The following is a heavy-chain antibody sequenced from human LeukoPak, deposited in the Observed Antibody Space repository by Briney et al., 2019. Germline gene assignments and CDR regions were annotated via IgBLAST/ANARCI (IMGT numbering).Heavy chain of an antibody. D-gene: IGHD3-10*01. V-gene: IGHV4-39*01. CDR1: GGSISSSSYY. J-gene: IGHJ6*03. CDR3: ASSMVRGDRPFYYYYYMDV. Sequence: PSETLSLTCTASGGSISSSSYYWGWIRQPPGKGLEWIGSIYYSGSTYYNPSLKSRVTISVDTSKNQFSLKLSSVTAADTAVYYCASSMVRGDRPFYYYYYMDVWGKGTTVTVSS. CDR2: IYYSGST.